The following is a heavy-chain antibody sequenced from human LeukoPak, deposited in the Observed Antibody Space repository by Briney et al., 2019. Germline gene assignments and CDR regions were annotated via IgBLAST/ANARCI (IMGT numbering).Heavy chain of an antibody. CDR3: ARTAAGTFFDY. D-gene: IGHD6-13*01. V-gene: IGHV3-53*01. J-gene: IGHJ4*02. CDR2: IYSGGYT. CDR1: GFTVSSNY. Sequence: PGGSLRLSCAVSGFTVSSNYMSWVRQAPGKGLEWVSIIYSGGYTFYADSVKGRFTISRDNSKNTLYLQMNSLRAEDTAVYYCARTAAGTFFDYWGQGTVVTVSS.